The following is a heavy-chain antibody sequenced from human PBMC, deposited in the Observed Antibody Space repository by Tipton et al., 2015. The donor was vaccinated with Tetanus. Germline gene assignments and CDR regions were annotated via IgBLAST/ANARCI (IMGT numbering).Heavy chain of an antibody. J-gene: IGHJ5*02. CDR2: ISYTGTT. V-gene: IGHV4-31*03. CDR3: GTLVRGVLLTRVIEH. D-gene: IGHD3-10*01. CDR1: GGSITNGGYY. Sequence: TLSLTCTVSGGSITNGGYYWSWIRQHPGKGLDWIGYISYTGTTHYNPSLKSRVTISLDRSKNQFSLKLTSVTAADTAVYYCGTLVRGVLLTRVIEHWGQGTMVTVSS.